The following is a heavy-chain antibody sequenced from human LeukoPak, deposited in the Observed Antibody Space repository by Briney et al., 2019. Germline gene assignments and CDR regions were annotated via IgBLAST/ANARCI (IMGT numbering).Heavy chain of an antibody. Sequence: SETLSLTCTVSGYSISSGYYWGWIRQPPGQGLEWIGSIYHSGSTYYNPSLKSRVTISVDTSKNQFSLKLSSVTAADTAVYYCASAVLPAAMDYWGQGTLVTVSS. D-gene: IGHD2-2*01. J-gene: IGHJ4*02. CDR1: GYSISSGYY. CDR3: ASAVLPAAMDY. CDR2: IYHSGST. V-gene: IGHV4-38-2*02.